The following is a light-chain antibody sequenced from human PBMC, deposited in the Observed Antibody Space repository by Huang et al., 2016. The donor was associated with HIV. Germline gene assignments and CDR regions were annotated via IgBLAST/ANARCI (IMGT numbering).Light chain of an antibody. CDR1: QDISYF. V-gene: IGKV1-9*01. Sequence: IQLTQSPSSLSASIGDRVTITCRASQDISYFLAWYQQKPGKSPKLMIYDASTLQSDVPSRFSGGGSGTDFTLTISNLQPADFATYYCQQLNSYPITFGQGTRLEIK. CDR3: QQLNSYPIT. CDR2: DAS. J-gene: IGKJ5*01.